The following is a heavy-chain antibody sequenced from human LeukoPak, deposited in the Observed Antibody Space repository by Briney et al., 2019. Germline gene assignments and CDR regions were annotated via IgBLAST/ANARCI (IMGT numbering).Heavy chain of an antibody. D-gene: IGHD1-1*01. Sequence: PGGSPRLSCAASGFTFSSYGMSWVRQAPGKGLEWVSLISGPGDSTFYGDSVKGRFTISRDNSKNTVYLQMDSLRPEDTAVCYCARARGTTGTTRIAFDIWGKGTMVTVSS. CDR2: ISGPGDST. CDR1: GFTFSSYG. CDR3: ARARGTTGTTRIAFDI. J-gene: IGHJ3*02. V-gene: IGHV3-23*01.